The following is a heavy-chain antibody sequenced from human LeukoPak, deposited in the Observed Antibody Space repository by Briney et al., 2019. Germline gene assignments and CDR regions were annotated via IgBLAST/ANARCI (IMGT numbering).Heavy chain of an antibody. V-gene: IGHV3-30*03. CDR3: ARGTLNIPGQQGAFDY. D-gene: IGHD1-14*01. CDR2: ISYDGSNK. J-gene: IGHJ4*02. CDR1: GFTFSNYG. Sequence: GGSLRLSCAASGFTFSNYGIHWVRQAPGKGLEWVAVISYDGSNKHYADSVKGRFTISRDNSKNTLYLQMNSLRADDTAVYYCARGTLNIPGQQGAFDYWGQGTLVTVSS.